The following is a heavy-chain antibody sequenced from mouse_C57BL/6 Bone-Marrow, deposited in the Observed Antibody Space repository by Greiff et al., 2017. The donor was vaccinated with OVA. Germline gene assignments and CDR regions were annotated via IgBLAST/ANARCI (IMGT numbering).Heavy chain of an antibody. CDR1: GFNIKDYY. J-gene: IGHJ2*01. V-gene: IGHV14-2*01. CDR2: IDPEDGET. CDR3: ARSRSPYFDY. Sequence: VQLQQSGAELVKPGASVKLSCTASGFNIKDYYMHWVKQRTEQGLEWIGRIDPEDGETKYAPNFQGKATITADTSSNTAYLQLSSLTSEDTAVYYCARSRSPYFDYWGQGTTLTVSS.